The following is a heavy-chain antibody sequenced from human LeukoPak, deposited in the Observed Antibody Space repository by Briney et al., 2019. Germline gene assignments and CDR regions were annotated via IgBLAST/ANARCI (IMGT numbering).Heavy chain of an antibody. CDR3: ATITTMVRGGQYNWFDP. Sequence: PGGSLRLSCAASGFTFSSYSMNWVRQAPGKGLEWVSYISSSGSTIYYADSVKGRFTISRDNAKNSLYLQMNSLRAEDTAVYYCATITTMVRGGQYNWFDPWGQGTLVTVSS. CDR2: ISSSGSTI. J-gene: IGHJ5*02. V-gene: IGHV3-48*04. D-gene: IGHD3-10*01. CDR1: GFTFSSYS.